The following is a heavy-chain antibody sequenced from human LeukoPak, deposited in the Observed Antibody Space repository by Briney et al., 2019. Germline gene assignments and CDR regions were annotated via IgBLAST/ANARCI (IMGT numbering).Heavy chain of an antibody. CDR1: GFTVSSNY. CDR3: AREGPPGGGYFDY. V-gene: IGHV3-53*01. CDR2: IYSGGST. D-gene: IGHD4-23*01. Sequence: GGSLRLSCAASGFTVSSNYMSWVRQAPGKGLEWVSAIYSGGSTYYADSVKGRFTISRDNSKNTLYLQMNSLRAEDTAVYYCAREGPPGGGYFDYWGQGTLVTVSS. J-gene: IGHJ4*02.